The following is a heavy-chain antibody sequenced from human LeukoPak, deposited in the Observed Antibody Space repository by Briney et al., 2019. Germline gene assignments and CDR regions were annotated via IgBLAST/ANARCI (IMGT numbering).Heavy chain of an antibody. Sequence: SETLSLTCTVSGGSISSSSYYWGWIRQPPGKGLEWIGSIYYSGSTHDNPSLKSRVTISVDTSKNQFSLKLSSVTAADTAVYYCARQYSDILTGYHRGELYWYFDLWGRGTLVTVSS. J-gene: IGHJ2*01. CDR1: GGSISSSSYY. CDR2: IYYSGST. D-gene: IGHD3-9*01. V-gene: IGHV4-39*01. CDR3: ARQYSDILTGYHRGELYWYFDL.